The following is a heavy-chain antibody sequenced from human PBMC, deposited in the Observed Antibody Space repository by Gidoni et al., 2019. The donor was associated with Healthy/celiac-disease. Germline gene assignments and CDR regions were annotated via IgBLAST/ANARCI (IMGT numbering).Heavy chain of an antibody. CDR1: GGTFSRYA. Sequence: QVQLVQSGAEVKKPGSSVKVSCKASGGTFSRYAISWVRQAPGQGLEWMGRIIPILGIANYAQKFQGRVTNTADKSTSTAYMELSSLRSEDTAVYYCARLAEGAARRDAFDIWGQGTMVTVSS. CDR3: ARLAEGAARRDAFDI. J-gene: IGHJ3*02. D-gene: IGHD6-6*01. CDR2: IIPILGIA. V-gene: IGHV1-69*04.